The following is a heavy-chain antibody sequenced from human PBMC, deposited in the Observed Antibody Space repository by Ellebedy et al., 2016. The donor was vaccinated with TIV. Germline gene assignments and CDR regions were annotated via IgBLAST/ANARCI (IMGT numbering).Heavy chain of an antibody. CDR1: GFNFRSYW. J-gene: IGHJ5*02. CDR3: ARRASYGDYAVQVKPWFDP. CDR2: IRQEGDEI. Sequence: GESLKISCAASGFNFRSYWMAWVRQAPGKGLEWVAKIRQEGDEIYYVESVKGRFTISRDNAKNSLFLQMNSLRVEDTAVYYCARRASYGDYAVQVKPWFDPWGQGTLVTVSS. V-gene: IGHV3-7*01. D-gene: IGHD4-17*01.